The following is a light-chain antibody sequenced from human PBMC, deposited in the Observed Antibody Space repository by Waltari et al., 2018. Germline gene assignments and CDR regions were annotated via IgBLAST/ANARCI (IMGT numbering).Light chain of an antibody. V-gene: IGKV3-20*01. CDR3: QHYVRLPVT. CDR1: QSVGRS. CDR2: GAS. J-gene: IGKJ1*01. Sequence: EIVLTQSPGTLSLSPGERATLSCRASQSVGRSLAWYQQKPGQAPRLLNYGASSRATGVPDRFSGSGSGTDFSLTISRLEPEDFAVYYCQHYVRLPVTFGQGTKVEIK.